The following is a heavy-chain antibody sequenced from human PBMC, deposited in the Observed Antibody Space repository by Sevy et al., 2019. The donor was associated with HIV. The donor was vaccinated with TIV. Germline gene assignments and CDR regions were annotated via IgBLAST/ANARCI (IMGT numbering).Heavy chain of an antibody. Sequence: ASVKVSCKISGNTLTGLSMHWVRQAPGKGLEWMVGFDPEDGEIIYAQKFQGRVTLTEDTSTDTAYMELSSLRSEDTAVYYCASSSDYYESHGPNFNYWGQGILVTVSS. D-gene: IGHD3-22*01. V-gene: IGHV1-24*01. CDR3: ASSSDYYESHGPNFNY. CDR1: GNTLTGLS. CDR2: FDPEDGEI. J-gene: IGHJ4*02.